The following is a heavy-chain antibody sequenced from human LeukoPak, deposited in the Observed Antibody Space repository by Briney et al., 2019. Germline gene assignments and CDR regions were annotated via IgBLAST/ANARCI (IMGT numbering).Heavy chain of an antibody. D-gene: IGHD5-24*01. CDR2: MNPNSGDT. CDR1: GYTFTSYD. V-gene: IGHV1-8*01. J-gene: IGHJ6*03. CDR3: AGGRVEMATIQDYYYYMDV. Sequence: GASLKVSCKASGYTFTSYDINWVRQATGQGREWMGWMNPNSGDTGYAQKFEGRVTMTRNTSISTAYMELSSLRSEDTAVYYCAGGRVEMATIQDYYYYMDVWGKGTTVTVSS.